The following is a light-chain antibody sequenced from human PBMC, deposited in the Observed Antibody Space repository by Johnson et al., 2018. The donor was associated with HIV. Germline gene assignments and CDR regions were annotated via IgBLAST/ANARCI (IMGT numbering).Light chain of an antibody. Sequence: QSILTQPPSVSAAPGQKVTISCSGSSYNIGNNLVSWYQQLPGTAPKLLIYDNNKRPSGIPDRFSGSKSGSFATLGITGLQTGDEADYYCGTWDSSLSANVFGTGTKVTVL. CDR1: SYNIGNNL. J-gene: IGLJ1*01. CDR2: DNN. V-gene: IGLV1-51*01. CDR3: GTWDSSLSANV.